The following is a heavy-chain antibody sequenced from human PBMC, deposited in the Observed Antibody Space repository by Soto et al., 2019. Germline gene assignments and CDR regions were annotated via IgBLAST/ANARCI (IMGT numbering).Heavy chain of an antibody. J-gene: IGHJ4*02. Sequence: PSETLSLTCTVSGGSISSSSCYWGWIRQPPGKGLEWIGSIYYSGSTYYNPSLKSRVTISVDTSKNQFSLKLSSVTAADTAVYYCARVQGYSYGYIDYWGQGTLVTVSS. D-gene: IGHD5-18*01. CDR3: ARVQGYSYGYIDY. V-gene: IGHV4-39*01. CDR1: GGSISSSSCY. CDR2: IYYSGST.